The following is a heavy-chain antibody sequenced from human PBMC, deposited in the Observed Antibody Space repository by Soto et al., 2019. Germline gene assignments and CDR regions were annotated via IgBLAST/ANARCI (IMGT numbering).Heavy chain of an antibody. Sequence: QVQLVESGGGLVKPGGSLRLSCAASGFTFSDYYMSWIRQAPGKGLEWFSYISSSGSTIYYADSVKGRFTISRDNTKNSLYLQMNSLRAEDTPVYYCARGPYDYGWGRDPPHCDYWGPGTLVTVSS. D-gene: IGHD3-16*02. J-gene: IGHJ4*02. V-gene: IGHV3-11*01. CDR3: ARGPYDYGWGRDPPHCDY. CDR2: ISSSGSTI. CDR1: GFTFSDYY.